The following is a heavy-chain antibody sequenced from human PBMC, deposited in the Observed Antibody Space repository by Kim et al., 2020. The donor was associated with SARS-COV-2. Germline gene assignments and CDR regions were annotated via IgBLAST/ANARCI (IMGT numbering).Heavy chain of an antibody. D-gene: IGHD5-18*01. CDR1: GFTFSGSA. V-gene: IGHV3-73*01. CDR2: IRSKAYNYAT. Sequence: GGSLRLSCAASGFTFSGSAMHWVRQASGKGLEWVGRIRSKAYNYATAYDASVKGRFTISRDDSKNTAYLQMNSLKTEDTAVYYCTRLGSPVDSAMGTFDYWGQGTLVTVSS. CDR3: TRLGSPVDSAMGTFDY. J-gene: IGHJ4*02.